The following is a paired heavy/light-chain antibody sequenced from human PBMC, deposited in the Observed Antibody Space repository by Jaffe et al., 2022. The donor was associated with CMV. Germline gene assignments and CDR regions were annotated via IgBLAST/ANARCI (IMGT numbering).Heavy chain of an antibody. D-gene: IGHD2-2*01. V-gene: IGHV1-69*01. CDR3: ASFPGYCSSTSCPFDY. J-gene: IGHJ4*02. Sequence: QVQLVQSGAEVKKPGSSVKVSCKASGGTFSSYAISWVRQAPGQGLEWMGGIIPIFGTANYAQKFQGRVTITADESTSTAYMELSSLRSEDTAVYYCASFPGYCSSTSCPFDYWGQGTLVTVSS. CDR1: GGTFSSYA. CDR2: IIPIFGTA.
Light chain of an antibody. CDR3: GADHGSGSNYV. V-gene: IGLV9-49*01. CDR2: VGTGGIVG. CDR1: SGYSNYK. Sequence: QPVLTQPPSASASLGASVTLTCTLSSGYSNYKVDWYQQRPGKGPRFVMRVGTGGIVGSKGDGIPDRFSVLGSGLNRYLTIKNIQEEDESDYHCGADHGSGSNYVFGGGTKLTVL. J-gene: IGLJ2*01.